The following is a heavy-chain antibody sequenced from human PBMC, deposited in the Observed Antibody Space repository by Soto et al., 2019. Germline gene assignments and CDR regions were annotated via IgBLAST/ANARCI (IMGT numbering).Heavy chain of an antibody. CDR3: GKAVGWAPVDH. V-gene: IGHV3-74*01. Sequence: GGSLRLSCAAFGFTFSSNWMHWVRQVPGKGLVWVSRLNSDGSSTSYADSVKGRFTISRDNAKNTLYLQMNTLSAEDTAVYYCGKAVGWAPVDHWGQGALVTVSS. D-gene: IGHD1-26*01. CDR2: LNSDGSST. CDR1: GFTFSSNW. J-gene: IGHJ4*02.